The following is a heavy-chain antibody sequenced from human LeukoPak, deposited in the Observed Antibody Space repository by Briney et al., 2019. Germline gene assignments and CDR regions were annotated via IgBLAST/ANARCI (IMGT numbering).Heavy chain of an antibody. J-gene: IGHJ6*02. CDR3: ARDLVPSYGMDV. D-gene: IGHD2-2*01. CDR1: GGSISSYY. V-gene: IGHV4-59*12. CDR2: IYYSGSA. Sequence: SETLSLTCTVSGGSISSYYLNWIRRPPGKGLEWIGYIYYSGSANYNPSLKSRVTISLDTSKNQFSLKLSSVTAADTAVYYCARDLVPSYGMDVWGQGTTVTVSS.